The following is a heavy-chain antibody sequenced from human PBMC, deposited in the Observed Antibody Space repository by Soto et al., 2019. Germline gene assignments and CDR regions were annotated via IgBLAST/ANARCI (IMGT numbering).Heavy chain of an antibody. CDR1: CGSFIGYY. J-gene: IGHJ6*02. CDR2: INHSGST. Sequence: SETLSLTCAFYCGSFIGYYWSWIRQPPGKGLEWIGEINHSGSTNYNPSLKSRVTISVDTSKNQFSLKLSSVTAADTAVYYCARGAGRGAARLYYYYGMDVWGQGTTVTVSS. D-gene: IGHD6-6*01. CDR3: ARGAGRGAARLYYYYGMDV. V-gene: IGHV4-34*01.